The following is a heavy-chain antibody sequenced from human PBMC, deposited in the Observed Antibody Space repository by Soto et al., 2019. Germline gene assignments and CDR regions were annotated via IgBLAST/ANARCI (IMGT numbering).Heavy chain of an antibody. Sequence: SETLSLTCAVYGGSFSGYYWSWIRQPPGKGLEWIGEINHSGSTNYNPSLKSRVTISVDTSKNQFSLKLSSVTAADTAVYYCARAHYYYYYYMDVWGKGTTVTVSS. CDR2: INHSGST. J-gene: IGHJ6*03. CDR1: GGSFSGYY. CDR3: ARAHYYYYYYMDV. V-gene: IGHV4-34*01.